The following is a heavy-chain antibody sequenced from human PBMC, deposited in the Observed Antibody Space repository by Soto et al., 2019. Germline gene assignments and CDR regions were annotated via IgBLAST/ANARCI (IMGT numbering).Heavy chain of an antibody. J-gene: IGHJ4*02. Sequence: QVQLQESGPGLVKPSQTLSLTCTVSGGSISSGDYYWSWIRQPPGKGLEWIGYIYYTGSTYYNPSLKSRVTISVDTSKNQFSLKLSSVTAADTAVYYCASSNYYDSSGYYWRNDYWGQGTLVTVSS. CDR2: IYYTGST. CDR3: ASSNYYDSSGYYWRNDY. CDR1: GGSISSGDYY. V-gene: IGHV4-30-4*01. D-gene: IGHD3-22*01.